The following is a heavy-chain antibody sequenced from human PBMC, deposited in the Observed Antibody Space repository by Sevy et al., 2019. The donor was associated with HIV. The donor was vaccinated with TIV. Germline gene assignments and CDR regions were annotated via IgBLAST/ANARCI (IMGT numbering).Heavy chain of an antibody. V-gene: IGHV3-21*01. CDR3: ARYYYDSSGYYYQRGYFDY. CDR2: ISSSSSYI. D-gene: IGHD3-22*01. J-gene: IGHJ4*02. CDR1: GFTFSSYS. Sequence: GGSLRLSCAASGFTFSSYSMNWVRQAPGKGLEWGSSISSSSSYIYYADSVKRRFTISRDNAKNSLYLQMNSLRAEDTAVYYCARYYYDSSGYYYQRGYFDYWGQGTLVTVSS.